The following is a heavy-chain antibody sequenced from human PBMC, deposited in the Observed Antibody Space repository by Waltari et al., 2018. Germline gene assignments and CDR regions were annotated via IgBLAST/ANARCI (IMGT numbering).Heavy chain of an antibody. Sequence: QLQLQESGPGLVKPSETLSLTCTVSGGSISSSTLFWGWIRQPLGKGLEWIGSIYDSGPTYYNPSLKSRVTISGDTSKNQFSLKVNSVTAADTAVYYCATHPPSQLGVVLNWFDPWGQGILVTVSS. CDR2: IYDSGPT. CDR1: GGSISSSTLF. D-gene: IGHD3-16*01. V-gene: IGHV4-39*01. CDR3: ATHPPSQLGVVLNWFDP. J-gene: IGHJ5*02.